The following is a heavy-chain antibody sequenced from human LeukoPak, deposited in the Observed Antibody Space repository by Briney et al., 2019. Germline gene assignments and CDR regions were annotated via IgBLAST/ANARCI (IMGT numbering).Heavy chain of an antibody. D-gene: IGHD3-22*01. CDR3: ARLEDYYDSSGYSH. V-gene: IGHV4-39*01. CDR2: IYYSGST. J-gene: IGHJ4*02. Sequence: SETLSLTCTVSGGSISSSSYYWGWIRQPPGKGLEWIGSIYYSGSTYYNPSLKSRVTISVDTSKNQFSLKLSSATAADTAVYYCARLEDYYDSSGYSHWGQGTLVTVSS. CDR1: GGSISSSSYY.